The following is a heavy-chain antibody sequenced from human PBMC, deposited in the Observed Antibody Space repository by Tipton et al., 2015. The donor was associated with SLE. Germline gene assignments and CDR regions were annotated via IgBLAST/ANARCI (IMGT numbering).Heavy chain of an antibody. CDR2: IYYSGST. CDR3: ARGSRDSIYYYYYMDV. V-gene: IGHV4-31*03. J-gene: IGHJ6*03. D-gene: IGHD2-15*01. Sequence: TLSLTCTVSGGSISSGASSWSWIRQHPGKGLEWIGYIYYSGSTFYNPSLKSRLTLSLDTSEKQFSLKLSSVTAADTAVYYCARGSRDSIYYYYYMDVWGKGTTVTVSS. CDR1: GGSISSGASS.